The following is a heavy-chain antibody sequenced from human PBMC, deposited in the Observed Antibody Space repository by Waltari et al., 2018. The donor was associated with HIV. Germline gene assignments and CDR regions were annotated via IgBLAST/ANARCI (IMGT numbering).Heavy chain of an antibody. V-gene: IGHV4-38-2*02. CDR1: GFSITTGYY. D-gene: IGHD6-25*01. J-gene: IGHJ4*02. Sequence: QVQLQESGPGLVRPSETLSLSCSVSGFSITTGYYWGWVRQPPGKGLELIGYIYHTGSAYYHPSLKSRVSISVDTSKNRFSLKVNSMTASDAAVYYCARVRPADQRYLDYWGQGTLVTVSS. CDR3: ARVRPADQRYLDY. CDR2: IYHTGSA.